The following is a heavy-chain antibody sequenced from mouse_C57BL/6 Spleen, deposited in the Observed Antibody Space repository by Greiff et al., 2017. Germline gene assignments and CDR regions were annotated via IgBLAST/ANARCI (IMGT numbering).Heavy chain of an antibody. CDR2: ISDGGSYT. J-gene: IGHJ2*01. Sequence: EVMLVESGGGLVKPGGSLKLSCAASGFTFSSYAMSWVRQTPEKRLEWVATISDGGSYTYYPDNVKGRFTISRVNAKNNLYLQISHLKSEDTAMYYCARDADKGFDYWGQGTTLTVSS. CDR3: ARDADKGFDY. CDR1: GFTFSSYA. V-gene: IGHV5-4*01.